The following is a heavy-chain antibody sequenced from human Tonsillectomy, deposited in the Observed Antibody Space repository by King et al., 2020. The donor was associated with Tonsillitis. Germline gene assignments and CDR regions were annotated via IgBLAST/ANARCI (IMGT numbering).Heavy chain of an antibody. CDR1: GFTFGDYT. J-gene: IGHJ6*03. CDR3: TRAGIYCSGGSCYSADYYMDV. D-gene: IGHD2-15*01. CDR2: IRSKAYGGTT. V-gene: IGHV3-49*04. Sequence: VQLVESGGGLVQPGRSLRLSCTASGFTFGDYTMSWVRQAPGKGLEWVGFIRSKAYGGTTEYAASVKGRFTISRDDSKSIAYLQMNSLKTEDTAVYYCTRAGIYCSGGSCYSADYYMDVWGKGTTVTVSS.